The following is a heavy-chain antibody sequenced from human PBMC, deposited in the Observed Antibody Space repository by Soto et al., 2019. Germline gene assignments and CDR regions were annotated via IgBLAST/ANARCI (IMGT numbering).Heavy chain of an antibody. CDR1: GYSFTSYW. CDR2: IYPGDSDT. D-gene: IGHD6-13*01. J-gene: IGHJ4*02. CDR3: ARPGSSRWYDFDY. V-gene: IGHV5-51*01. Sequence: GESLKISCKGSGYSFTSYWIGWGRQMPGKGLEWMGIIYPGDSDTRYSPSFQGQVTISADKSISTAYLQWSSLKASDTAMYYCARPGSSRWYDFDYWGQGTLVTVSS.